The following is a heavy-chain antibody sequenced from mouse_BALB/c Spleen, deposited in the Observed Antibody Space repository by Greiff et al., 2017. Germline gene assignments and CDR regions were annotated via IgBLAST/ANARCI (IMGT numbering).Heavy chain of an antibody. CDR3: ARRSMITPYFDY. CDR2: ISSGGSYT. CDR1: GFTFSSYG. D-gene: IGHD2-4*01. V-gene: IGHV5-6*01. Sequence: EVQLVESGGDLVKPGGSLKLSCAASGFTFSSYGMSWVRQTPDKRLEWVATISSGGSYTYYPDSVKGRFTISRDNAKNTLYLQMSSLKSEDTAMYYCARRSMITPYFDYWGQGTTLTVSS. J-gene: IGHJ2*01.